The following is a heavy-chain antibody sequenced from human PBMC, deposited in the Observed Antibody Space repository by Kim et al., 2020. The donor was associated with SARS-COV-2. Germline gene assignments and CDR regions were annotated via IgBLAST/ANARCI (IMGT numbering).Heavy chain of an antibody. V-gene: IGHV3-23*01. CDR1: GFTFSSYA. CDR3: AKDPAIVVVITDWYFDL. D-gene: IGHD3-22*01. CDR2: ISGSGGST. J-gene: IGHJ2*01. Sequence: GGSLRLSCAASGFTFSSYAMSWVRQAPGKGLEWVSAISGSGGSTYYADSVKGRFTISRDNSKNTLYLQMNSLRAEDTAVYYCAKDPAIVVVITDWYFDLWGRGPLVTVSS.